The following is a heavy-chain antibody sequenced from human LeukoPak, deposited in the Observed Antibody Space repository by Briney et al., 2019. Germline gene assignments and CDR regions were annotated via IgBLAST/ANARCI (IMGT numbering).Heavy chain of an antibody. Sequence: RGSLRLSCAASGFTFSSYEMNWVRQAPGKGLEWVSYISSSGRNIDYADSVKGRFTIARDNAKNSLYLQMNSLRAEDTAVYYCARDIYYDSSGPFWGQGTLVTVSS. J-gene: IGHJ4*02. CDR2: ISSSGRNI. D-gene: IGHD3-22*01. CDR3: ARDIYYDSSGPF. V-gene: IGHV3-48*03. CDR1: GFTFSSYE.